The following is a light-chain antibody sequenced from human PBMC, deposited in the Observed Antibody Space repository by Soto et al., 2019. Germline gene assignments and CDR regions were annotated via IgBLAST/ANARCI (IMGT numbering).Light chain of an antibody. CDR3: QAYDNSLGVSVL. V-gene: IGLV2-14*01. CDR2: DVT. CDR1: SSDIGDYDY. Sequence: QSALTQPASVSGSPGQSITISCTGTSSDIGDYDYVSWYQHLPGKAPKLLIFDVTHRPSGVSDRFSGSKSGNTASLTISRVRPEDEADYYCQAYDNSLGVSVLFGGGTKLTVL. J-gene: IGLJ3*02.